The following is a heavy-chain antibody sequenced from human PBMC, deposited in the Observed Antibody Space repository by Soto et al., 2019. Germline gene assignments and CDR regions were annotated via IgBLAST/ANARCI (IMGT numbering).Heavy chain of an antibody. V-gene: IGHV3-23*01. D-gene: IGHD6-19*01. J-gene: IGHJ4*02. CDR2: ISGSGGST. Sequence: EVQLLESGGGLVQPGGSLRLSCAASGFTFSSYAMSWVRPAPGKGLEGVSAISGSGGSTYYADSVKGRFTISRDNSKNTLDLHMNSLRAEDTAVYYCAKGEDGWTYYFDYWGQGTLVTVSS. CDR1: GFTFSSYA. CDR3: AKGEDGWTYYFDY.